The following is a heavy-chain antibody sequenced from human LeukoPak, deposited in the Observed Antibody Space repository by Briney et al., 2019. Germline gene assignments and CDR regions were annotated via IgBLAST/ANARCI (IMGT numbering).Heavy chain of an antibody. D-gene: IGHD3-3*01. Sequence: SVKVSCXASGGTFSNYTISWVRQALGQGLEWMASIIPILGIANYAQKFQGRVTITADKFTSTAYMELSSLRSEDTAVYYCARDSAIFGVVSHFDYWGQGTLVTVSS. CDR1: GGTFSNYT. CDR3: ARDSAIFGVVSHFDY. J-gene: IGHJ4*02. V-gene: IGHV1-69*04. CDR2: IIPILGIA.